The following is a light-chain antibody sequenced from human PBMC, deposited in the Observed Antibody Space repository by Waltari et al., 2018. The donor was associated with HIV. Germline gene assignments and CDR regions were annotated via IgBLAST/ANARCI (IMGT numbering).Light chain of an antibody. Sequence: EIVLTESPATMSLFPGESATLSCRASQSVSSYLAWYQQKPGQAPRLLIYDASNRATGIPARFSGSGSGTDFTLTITSLEPEDFAVYYCQQRSNWPPYTFGQGTKLEIK. V-gene: IGKV3-11*01. CDR2: DAS. CDR3: QQRSNWPPYT. CDR1: QSVSSY. J-gene: IGKJ2*01.